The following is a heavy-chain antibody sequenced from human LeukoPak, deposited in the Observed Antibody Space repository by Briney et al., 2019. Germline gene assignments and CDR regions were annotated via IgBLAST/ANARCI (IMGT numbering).Heavy chain of an antibody. Sequence: SETLSLTCTVSGGSISSSSYYWGWIRQPPGKGLEWIGSIYYSGSTYYNPSLKSRVTISVDTSKNQFSLKLSSVTAADTAVYYCARLFKSSGWYYFDYWGQGTLVTVSS. CDR2: IYYSGST. V-gene: IGHV4-39*01. CDR1: GGSISSSSYY. CDR3: ARLFKSSGWYYFDY. D-gene: IGHD6-19*01. J-gene: IGHJ4*02.